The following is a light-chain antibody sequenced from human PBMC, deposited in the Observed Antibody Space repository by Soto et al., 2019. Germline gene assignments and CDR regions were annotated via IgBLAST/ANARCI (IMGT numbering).Light chain of an antibody. V-gene: IGKV3-15*01. J-gene: IGKJ1*01. CDR2: SAS. Sequence: ETVMTQSPATLSVSPGERATLSCRASQSVSSDLAWYQQKPGQAPRLLIHSASTRAAGIPDRFSGSGAGTEFTLTISSLHSEYFATYYCLQYNNWQTFGQGTKVEIK. CDR1: QSVSSD. CDR3: LQYNNWQT.